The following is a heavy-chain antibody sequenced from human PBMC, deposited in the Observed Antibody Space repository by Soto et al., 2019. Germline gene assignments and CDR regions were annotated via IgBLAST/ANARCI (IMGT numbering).Heavy chain of an antibody. D-gene: IGHD4-17*01. CDR3: ARALALYGDAPYYYYGMDV. CDR2: FGPEDGET. Sequence: ASVKVSCKVSGYTLTELSMHWVRQAPGKGLEWMGGFGPEDGETIYAQKFQGRVTMTEDTSTDTAYMELSSLRSEDTAVYYCARALALYGDAPYYYYGMDVWGQGTTVTVSS. J-gene: IGHJ6*02. CDR1: GYTLTELS. V-gene: IGHV1-24*01.